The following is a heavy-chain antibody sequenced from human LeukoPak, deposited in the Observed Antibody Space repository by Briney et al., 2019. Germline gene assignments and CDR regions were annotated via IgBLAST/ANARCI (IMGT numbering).Heavy chain of an antibody. CDR2: ISSSSSYI. V-gene: IGHV3-21*01. CDR3: ARASNDFWSGYYPSDLDY. Sequence: GGSLRLSCAASGFTFSSYSMNWVRQAPGKGLEWVSSISSSSSYIYYADSVKGRFTISRDNAKNSLYLQMNSLRAEDTAVYYRARASNDFWSGYYPSDLDYWGQGTLVTVSS. CDR1: GFTFSSYS. D-gene: IGHD3-3*01. J-gene: IGHJ4*02.